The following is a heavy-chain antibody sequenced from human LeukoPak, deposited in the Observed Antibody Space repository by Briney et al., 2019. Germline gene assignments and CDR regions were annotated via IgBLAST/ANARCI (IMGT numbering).Heavy chain of an antibody. CDR1: GFTFSSYW. D-gene: IGHD3-22*01. Sequence: GGSLRLSCAASGFTFSSYWMSWVRQAPGKGLEWVANIKQDGSETYYVDSVKGRFTISRDNAKNSLYLQMNSLRAEDTAVYYCARDQYYYDSRGYSDYWGQGTLVTVSS. J-gene: IGHJ4*02. CDR2: IKQDGSET. V-gene: IGHV3-7*01. CDR3: ARDQYYYDSRGYSDY.